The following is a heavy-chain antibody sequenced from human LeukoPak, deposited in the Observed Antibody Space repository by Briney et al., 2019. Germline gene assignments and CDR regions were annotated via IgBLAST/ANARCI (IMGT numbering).Heavy chain of an antibody. V-gene: IGHV3-53*01. J-gene: IGHJ4*02. CDR2: IYSAGDT. D-gene: IGHD1-26*01. CDR3: AAGATASDY. CDR1: GFTVSGTY. Sequence: GGSLRLSCAASGFTVSGTYMSWVRQAPGKGLEWVSVIYSAGDTFSADSVKGRFTISRDNSKNTVYLQMNSLRAEDTAVYYCAAGATASDYWGQGILVTVSS.